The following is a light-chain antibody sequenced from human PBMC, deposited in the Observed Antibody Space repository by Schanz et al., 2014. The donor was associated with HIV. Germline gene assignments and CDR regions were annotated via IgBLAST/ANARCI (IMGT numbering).Light chain of an antibody. J-gene: IGKJ2*01. CDR2: QAS. CDR1: QSITTW. V-gene: IGKV1-5*03. Sequence: DIQVTQSPSTLSASVGDRVTITCRASQSITTWLAWYQQKSGKAPKLLIYQASSLQSGVPSRFSGSGSGTDCTLTISRLEPEDFTIYYCQQYEDSPGYTFGQGTKLEIK. CDR3: QQYEDSPGYT.